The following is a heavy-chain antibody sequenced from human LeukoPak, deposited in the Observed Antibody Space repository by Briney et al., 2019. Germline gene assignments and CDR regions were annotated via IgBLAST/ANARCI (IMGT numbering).Heavy chain of an antibody. CDR1: GGSFSGYY. Sequence: SETLSLTCAVYGGSFSGYYWSWIRQPPGKGLEWIGEINHSGSTNYNPSLKSRVTISVDTSKNQFSLKLSSVTTADTAVYYCARGIAAAGTRIFDYWGQGTLVTVSS. CDR2: INHSGST. J-gene: IGHJ4*02. V-gene: IGHV4-34*01. D-gene: IGHD6-13*01. CDR3: ARGIAAAGTRIFDY.